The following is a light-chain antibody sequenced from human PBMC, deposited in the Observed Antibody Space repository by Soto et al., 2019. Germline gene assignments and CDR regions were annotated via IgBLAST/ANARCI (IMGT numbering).Light chain of an antibody. CDR3: QQYHDWPWT. Sequence: EIVMTQSPATLSVSPGERATLSCRASQSVSSNLAWYQQKPGQAPRLLIYGASTRATGIPARFSGSGSGTEFTLTVSSQQSEDFAVYYCQQYHDWPWTFGQGTKVEIK. CDR1: QSVSSN. CDR2: GAS. V-gene: IGKV3-15*01. J-gene: IGKJ1*01.